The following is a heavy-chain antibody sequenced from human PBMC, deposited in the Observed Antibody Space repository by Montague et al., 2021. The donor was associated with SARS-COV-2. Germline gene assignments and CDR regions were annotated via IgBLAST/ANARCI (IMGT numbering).Heavy chain of an antibody. CDR2: IYYSGNT. Sequence: SETLSLTCTLSGGSISTYYWNWIRQPPGKGLEWIGYIYYSGNTYYNPSLKSRATISVETSKNQFSLSLTSVTAADTAMYYCARELQYNWFDPWGQGTLVTVSS. V-gene: IGHV4-59*01. J-gene: IGHJ5*02. D-gene: IGHD2-21*02. CDR1: GGSISTYY. CDR3: ARELQYNWFDP.